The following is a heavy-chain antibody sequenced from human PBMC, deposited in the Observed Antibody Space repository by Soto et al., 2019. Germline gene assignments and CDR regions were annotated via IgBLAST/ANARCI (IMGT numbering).Heavy chain of an antibody. D-gene: IGHD4-17*01. Sequence: QVQLQQWGAGLLKPSETLSLTCAVYGGSFSGYYWSWIRQPPGKGLEWIGEINHRGSTDYNTSLMSRVTISVDTSKNKFSLKLSSVTAADTYVYYCARGVQVTVNSYYYYMDVWGKGTTFTVTS. CDR3: ARGVQVTVNSYYYYMDV. J-gene: IGHJ6*03. CDR1: GGSFSGYY. CDR2: INHRGST. V-gene: IGHV4-34*01.